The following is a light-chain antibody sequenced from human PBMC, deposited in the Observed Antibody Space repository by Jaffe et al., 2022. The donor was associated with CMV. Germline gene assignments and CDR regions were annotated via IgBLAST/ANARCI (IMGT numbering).Light chain of an antibody. CDR2: DAS. CDR1: QSVSSY. V-gene: IGKV3-11*01. CDR3: QQRSKWSNWT. Sequence: EIVLTQSPATLSLSPGERATLSCRASQSVSSYLAWYQQKPGQAPRLLIHDASNRATGIPARFSGSGSGTDFTLTISSLEPEDFAVYYCQQRSKWSNWTFGQGTKVEIK. J-gene: IGKJ1*01.